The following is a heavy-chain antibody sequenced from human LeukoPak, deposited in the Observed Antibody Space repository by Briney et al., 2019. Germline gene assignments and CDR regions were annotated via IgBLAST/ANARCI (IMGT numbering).Heavy chain of an antibody. Sequence: MASETLSLTCTVSGGSISSYYWSWIRQPPGKGLEWIGYIYYSGSTNYNPSLKSRVTISVDTSKNQFSLKLSSVTAADTAVYYCARDRLWFGEFDPWGQGTLVTVSS. CDR2: IYYSGST. J-gene: IGHJ5*02. CDR1: GGSISSYY. V-gene: IGHV4-59*12. D-gene: IGHD3-10*01. CDR3: ARDRLWFGEFDP.